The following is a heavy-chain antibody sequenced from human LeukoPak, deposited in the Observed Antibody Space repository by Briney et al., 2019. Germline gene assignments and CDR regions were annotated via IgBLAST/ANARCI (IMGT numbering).Heavy chain of an antibody. CDR3: ARRSSSGWYDFDY. Sequence: GGSLKISFKGSGYSFTSYWISWVRPMPGKGLGWMGRIDPSDSYTNYSPSFQGHVTISADKSISTAYLQWSSLKASDTAMYYCARRSSSGWYDFDYWGQGTLVTVSS. J-gene: IGHJ4*02. CDR1: GYSFTSYW. V-gene: IGHV5-10-1*01. D-gene: IGHD6-19*01. CDR2: IDPSDSYT.